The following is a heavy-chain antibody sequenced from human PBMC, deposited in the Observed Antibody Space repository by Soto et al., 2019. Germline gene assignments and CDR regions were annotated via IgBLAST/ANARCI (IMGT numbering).Heavy chain of an antibody. V-gene: IGHV1-69*13. CDR2: IIPIFGTA. CDR3: ARGPYYYDSSGYPVGFDY. Sequence: SVKVSCKASGGTFSSYAISWVRQAPGQGLEWMGGIIPIFGTANYAQKFQGRVTITADESTSTAYMELSSLRSEDTAVYYCARGPYYYDSSGYPVGFDYWGQGTLVTVSS. CDR1: GGTFSSYA. J-gene: IGHJ4*02. D-gene: IGHD3-22*01.